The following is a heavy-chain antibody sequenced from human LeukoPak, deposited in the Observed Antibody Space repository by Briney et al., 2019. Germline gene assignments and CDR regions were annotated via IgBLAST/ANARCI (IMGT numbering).Heavy chain of an antibody. CDR3: ARPTVTTSYWYFDL. CDR2: INPNDGSK. CDR1: GYTFATSY. V-gene: IGHV1-46*01. Sequence: GASVTVSCTASGYTFATSYIHWVRQAPGQGLEWMGIINPNDGSKNFAQKFQGRVTMTRDTSTSTVYMEMSGLRSDDTAVYYCARPTVTTSYWYFDLWGDGTLVTVSS. J-gene: IGHJ2*01. D-gene: IGHD4-17*01.